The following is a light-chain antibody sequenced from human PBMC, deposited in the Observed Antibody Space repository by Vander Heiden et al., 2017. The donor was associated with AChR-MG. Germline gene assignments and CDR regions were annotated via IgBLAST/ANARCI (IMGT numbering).Light chain of an antibody. CDR3: QQYNSYSAWT. CDR2: KAS. CDR1: ESFSSW. Sequence: DIQMTQSPSTLSASVGDRVTITCRASESFSSWLAWYQQKPGKAPKVLIYKASSLESGVPSRFSGSGSGTEFTLTISSLQPDDFATYYCQQYNSYSAWTFGQGTKVEIK. J-gene: IGKJ1*01. V-gene: IGKV1-5*03.